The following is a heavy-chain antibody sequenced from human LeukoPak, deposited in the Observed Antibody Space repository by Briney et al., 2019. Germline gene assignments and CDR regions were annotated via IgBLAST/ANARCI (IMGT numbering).Heavy chain of an antibody. D-gene: IGHD2-15*01. V-gene: IGHV5-51*01. J-gene: IGHJ4*02. CDR2: IYPGDSDT. CDR1: GYSFTSYW. Sequence: KPGESLKISCKGSGYSFTSYWIGWVRQMPGKGLEWMGIIYPGDSDTRYSPSFQGQVTISADKSISTAYLQWSSLKASDTAMYYCARVRHCSGGSCPKGVDYWGQGTLVTVSS. CDR3: ARVRHCSGGSCPKGVDY.